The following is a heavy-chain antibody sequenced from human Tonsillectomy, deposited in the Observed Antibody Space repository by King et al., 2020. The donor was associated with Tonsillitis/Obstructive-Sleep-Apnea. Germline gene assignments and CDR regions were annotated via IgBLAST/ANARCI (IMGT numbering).Heavy chain of an antibody. CDR2: TRNKANSYTT. J-gene: IGHJ4*02. Sequence: VQLVESGGGLVQPGGSLRLSCAASGFTFSDHYMDWVRQAPGKGLEWVGRTRNKANSYTTEYAASVKGRFTISRDDSKNSLYLQMNSLKTEDTAVYYCARGLISGSYTAFDYWGQGTLVTVSS. V-gene: IGHV3-72*01. CDR1: GFTFSDHY. D-gene: IGHD1-26*01. CDR3: ARGLISGSYTAFDY.